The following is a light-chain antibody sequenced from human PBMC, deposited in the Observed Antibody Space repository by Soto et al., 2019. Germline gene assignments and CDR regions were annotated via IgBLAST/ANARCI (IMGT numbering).Light chain of an antibody. V-gene: IGKV2-30*01. Sequence: DVVMTQSPLSLPVTLGQPASISCRSSQSVLCSDGNTYLNWFQQRPGQSPRRLFYKVSNRDSGVPDRFSASGSGTDFTLRISRVEAEDVGVYYCMQGVFWPPGRAFGQGTKVEIK. CDR1: QSVLCSDGNTY. CDR3: MQGVFWPPGRA. CDR2: KVS. J-gene: IGKJ1*01.